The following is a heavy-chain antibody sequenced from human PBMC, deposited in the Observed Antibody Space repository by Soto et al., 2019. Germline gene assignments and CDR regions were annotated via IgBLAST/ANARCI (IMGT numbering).Heavy chain of an antibody. CDR1: GYTFTSSG. Sequence: ASVKVSCKASGYTFTSSGISWVRQAPGQGLEWMGWISTDNGNTNYAQHLQGRVSMTTDTSTGTAYMDLRSLRSDDTAVYYCARDQGITTFGVYSXYYYGMDVWGQGTTVTVSS. J-gene: IGHJ6*02. CDR2: ISTDNGNT. CDR3: ARDQGITTFGVYSXYYYGMDV. D-gene: IGHD3-3*01. V-gene: IGHV1-18*01.